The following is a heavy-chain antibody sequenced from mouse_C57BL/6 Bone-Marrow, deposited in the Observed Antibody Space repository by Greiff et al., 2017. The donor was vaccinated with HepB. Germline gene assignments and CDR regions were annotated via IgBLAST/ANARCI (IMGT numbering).Heavy chain of an antibody. CDR2: IYPGGGYT. Sequence: QVQLQQSGAELVRPGTSVKMSCKASGYTFTNYWVGWAKQRPGHGLEWIGDIYPGGGYTNYNEKFKGKATLTADKSSSTAYMQFSSLTSEDSAIYYCARVPLRGYAMDYWGQGTSVTVSS. CDR1: GYTFTNYW. D-gene: IGHD1-1*01. CDR3: ARVPLRGYAMDY. V-gene: IGHV1-63*01. J-gene: IGHJ4*01.